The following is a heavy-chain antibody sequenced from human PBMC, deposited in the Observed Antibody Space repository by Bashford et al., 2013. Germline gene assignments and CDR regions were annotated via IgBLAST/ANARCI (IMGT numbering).Heavy chain of an antibody. CDR2: IYRTGYT. D-gene: IGHD3-10*01. J-gene: IGHJ3*02. V-gene: IGHV4-4*07. CDR3: AKRDYNEQTDSFDI. Sequence: SETLSLTCSVSGGSLSSDYWNWIRQPAGKGLEWLGRIYRTGYTDYNPSLRSRLTMSVDTSKNQFSLKLTSVTAADSAVYYCAKRDYNEQTDSFDIWGQGTTVTVSS. CDR1: GGSLSSDY.